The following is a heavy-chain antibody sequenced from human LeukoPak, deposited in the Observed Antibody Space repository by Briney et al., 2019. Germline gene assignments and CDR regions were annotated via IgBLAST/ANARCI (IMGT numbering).Heavy chain of an antibody. V-gene: IGHV3-20*04. CDR1: GFTFDDYG. CDR2: INWNGGST. CDR3: ARDPLVTYYYDSSGYYYSDY. Sequence: GGSLRLSCAASGFTFDDYGMSWVRQAPGKGLEWVSGINWNGGSTGCAGSVKGGFTISRENAKRSLYLQMNSVRAEDTALYYCARDPLVTYYYDSSGYYYSDYWGQGTLVTVSS. J-gene: IGHJ4*02. D-gene: IGHD3-22*01.